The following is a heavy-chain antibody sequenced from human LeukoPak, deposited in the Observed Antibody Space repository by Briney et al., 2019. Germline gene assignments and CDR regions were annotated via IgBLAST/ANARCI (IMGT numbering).Heavy chain of an antibody. J-gene: IGHJ4*02. D-gene: IGHD3-10*01. CDR3: ARDSAYGSGSFDY. CDR1: GFTVSSNY. V-gene: IGHV3-66*01. CDR2: IYSGGNT. Sequence: GGSLRLSCAASGFTVSSNYMSWVRQAPGKGLEWVSIIYSGGNTYYADSVKGRFTISRDNSKNTLYLQMNSLRAEDTAVYYCARDSAYGSGSFDYWGQGTLVTVSS.